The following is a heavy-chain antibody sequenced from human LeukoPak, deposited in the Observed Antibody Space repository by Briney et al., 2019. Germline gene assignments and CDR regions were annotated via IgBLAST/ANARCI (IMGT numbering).Heavy chain of an antibody. CDR3: AISAGSSWYLGYYYYYMDV. CDR2: IISIFGTA. CDR1: GGSFSSYA. Sequence: SVKVSCKASGGSFSSYAISWVRQAPGQGLEWMGGIISIFGTANYAQKFQGRVTITTDESTSTAYMELSSLRSEDTAVYYCAISAGSSWYLGYYYYYMDVWGKGTTVTVSS. V-gene: IGHV1-69*05. D-gene: IGHD6-13*01. J-gene: IGHJ6*03.